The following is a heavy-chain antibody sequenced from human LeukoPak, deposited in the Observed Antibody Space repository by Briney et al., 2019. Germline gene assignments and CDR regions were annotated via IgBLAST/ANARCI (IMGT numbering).Heavy chain of an antibody. V-gene: IGHV3-7*01. J-gene: IGHJ6*04. Sequence: TGGSLRLSCAASQFTFTTYWMSWVRQAPGKGLEWVANINQDGTEKYYVDSVKGRFTISRDNAQNSLYLQMNSLRVEDTAVYYCAELGITMIGGVWGKGTTVTISS. CDR2: INQDGTEK. D-gene: IGHD3-10*02. CDR1: QFTFTTYW. CDR3: AELGITMIGGV.